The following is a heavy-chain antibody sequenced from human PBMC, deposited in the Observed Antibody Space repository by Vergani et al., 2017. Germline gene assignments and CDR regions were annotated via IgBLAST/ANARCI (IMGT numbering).Heavy chain of an antibody. V-gene: IGHV3-7*01. Sequence: EVQLVESGGGLVQPGGSLRLSCAASGFSLSRFWMSWVRQAPEKGLEWVAHISPDGSATSYVDSVKGRFTISRDNAKNSLYLQMNSLRAEDTAVYYCASNGGTIFGVGHAFDIWGQGTMVTVSS. CDR2: ISPDGSAT. CDR1: GFSLSRFW. D-gene: IGHD3-3*01. CDR3: ASNGGTIFGVGHAFDI. J-gene: IGHJ3*02.